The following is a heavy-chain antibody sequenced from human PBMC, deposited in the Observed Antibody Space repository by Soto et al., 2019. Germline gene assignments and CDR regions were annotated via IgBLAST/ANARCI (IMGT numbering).Heavy chain of an antibody. CDR1: GGSISSGGYY. D-gene: IGHD2-8*01. J-gene: IGHJ5*02. CDR2: IYYSGST. Sequence: SETLSLTCTVSGGSISSGGYYWSWIRQHPGKGLEWIGYIYYSGSTYYNPSLKSRVTISVDTSKNQFSLKLSSVTAADTAVYYCARGVAPMEYAIRGDCFDPWGQGTLVTVSS. CDR3: ARGVAPMEYAIRGDCFDP. V-gene: IGHV4-31*03.